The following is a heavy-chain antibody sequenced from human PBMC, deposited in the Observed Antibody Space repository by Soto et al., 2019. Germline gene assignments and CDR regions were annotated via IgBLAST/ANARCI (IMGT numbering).Heavy chain of an antibody. Sequence: SETLSLTCTVSGGSISSGGYYWSWIRQHPGKGLEWIGYIYYSGSTYYNPSLKSRVTISVDTSKNQFSLKLSSVTAADTAVYYCARVGVPAATRYYYGMDVWSQGTTVTVSS. V-gene: IGHV4-31*03. CDR1: GGSISSGGYY. CDR3: ARVGVPAATRYYYGMDV. J-gene: IGHJ6*02. D-gene: IGHD2-2*01. CDR2: IYYSGST.